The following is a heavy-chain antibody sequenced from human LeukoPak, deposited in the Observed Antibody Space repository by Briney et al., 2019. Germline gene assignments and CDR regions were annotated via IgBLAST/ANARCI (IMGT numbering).Heavy chain of an antibody. Sequence: GRSLRLSCAASGFTFSSYGMHWVRQAPGKGLEWVAVIWYDGSNKYYADSVKGRFTISRDNSKNTLYLQMNSLRAEDTAVYYCASCIAAAGSYYYYGMDVWGQGTTVTVSS. D-gene: IGHD6-13*01. V-gene: IGHV3-33*08. J-gene: IGHJ6*02. CDR2: IWYDGSNK. CDR3: ASCIAAAGSYYYYGMDV. CDR1: GFTFSSYG.